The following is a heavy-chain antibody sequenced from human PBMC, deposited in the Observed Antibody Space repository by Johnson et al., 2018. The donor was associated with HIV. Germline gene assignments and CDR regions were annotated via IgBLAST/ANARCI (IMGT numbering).Heavy chain of an antibody. CDR2: IAYDGSNK. J-gene: IGHJ3*02. Sequence: QVLLVESGGGVVQPGRSLRLSCAASGFTFSSYGMHWVRQAPGKGLEWVAVIAYDGSNKYYADSVKGRFTISRDNSKNSLYLQMNSLRAEDTAVYYCAREQWADAFDIWGQGTMVTVSS. CDR3: AREQWADAFDI. CDR1: GFTFSSYG. D-gene: IGHD6-19*01. V-gene: IGHV3-30*03.